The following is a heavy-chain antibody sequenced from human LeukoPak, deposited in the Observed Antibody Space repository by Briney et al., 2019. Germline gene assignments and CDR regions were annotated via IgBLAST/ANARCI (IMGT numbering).Heavy chain of an antibody. CDR1: GFTFSSYS. Sequence: GGSLRLSCAASGFTFSSYSMNWVRQAPGKGLEWVSSISSSSSYIYYADSVRGRFTISRDNAKNSLYLQMNSLRAEDTAVYYCARTGAGITATKNWFDPWGQGTLVTVSS. CDR2: ISSSSSYI. V-gene: IGHV3-21*01. D-gene: IGHD1-20*01. J-gene: IGHJ5*02. CDR3: ARTGAGITATKNWFDP.